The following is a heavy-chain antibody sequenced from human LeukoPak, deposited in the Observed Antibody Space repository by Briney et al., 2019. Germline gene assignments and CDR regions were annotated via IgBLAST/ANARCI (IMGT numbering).Heavy chain of an antibody. J-gene: IGHJ4*02. D-gene: IGHD6-19*01. CDR2: MHYSGST. CDR1: GGSISGYY. Sequence: PSETLSLTCIVSGGSISGYYLNWIRQPPGKGLEWIGYMHYSGSTNYNPSLKSRVTISVDTSKNQFSLNLSSVTAADTAVYYCASGKSSGWYYYFDYWGQGNLVTVSS. V-gene: IGHV4-59*01. CDR3: ASGKSSGWYYYFDY.